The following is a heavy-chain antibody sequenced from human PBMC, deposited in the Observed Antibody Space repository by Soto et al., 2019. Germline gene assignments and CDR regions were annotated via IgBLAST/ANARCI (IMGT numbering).Heavy chain of an antibody. J-gene: IGHJ5*02. CDR2: MNPNSGNT. V-gene: IGHV1-8*01. CDR1: GYTFTSYD. Sequence: QVQLVQSGAEVKKPGASVKVSCKASGYTFTSYDINWVRQATGQGLEWMGWMNPNSGNTGYAQKFQGRVTMTRNTSISAAYMELSSLRSEDTAVYYCARGRRVYSKPGIWGYNWFDPWGQGTLVTVSS. CDR3: ARGRRVYSKPGIWGYNWFDP. D-gene: IGHD4-4*01.